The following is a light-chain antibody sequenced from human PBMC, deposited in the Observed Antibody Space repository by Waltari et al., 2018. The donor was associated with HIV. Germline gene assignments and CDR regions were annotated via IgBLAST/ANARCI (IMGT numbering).Light chain of an antibody. CDR3: HHYGGAVWT. CDR2: GAS. Sequence: EIALTQSPGALSLSPGERATLSCRANQTVTNNNLAWFQQRPGQTPRLLIYGASHRAAGIPDRFSGSGSRSDFTLTINSLEPGDFAVYYCHHYGGAVWTFGQGARVEFK. J-gene: IGKJ1*01. V-gene: IGKV3-20*01. CDR1: QTVTNNN.